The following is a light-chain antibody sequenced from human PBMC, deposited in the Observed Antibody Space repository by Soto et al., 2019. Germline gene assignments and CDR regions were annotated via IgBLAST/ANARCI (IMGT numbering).Light chain of an antibody. Sequence: QSALTQPASVSGSPGQSITISCTGTSSDVCGYNYVSWYQQHPGKAPKLMIYEVVNRPSGISSRFSGSRSGNTASLTISGLQAEDEAIYFCSSYTSSNTGVFGGGTKLTVL. V-gene: IGLV2-14*01. CDR2: EVV. J-gene: IGLJ3*02. CDR1: SSDVCGYNY. CDR3: SSYTSSNTGV.